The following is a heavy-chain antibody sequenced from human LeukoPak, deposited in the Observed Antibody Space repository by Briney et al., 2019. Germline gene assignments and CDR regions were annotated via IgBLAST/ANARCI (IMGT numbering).Heavy chain of an antibody. CDR3: VLGFLSGSWPFDF. CDR1: GGSVSSDNYY. V-gene: IGHV4-61*01. D-gene: IGHD6-13*01. J-gene: IGHJ4*02. CDR2: IYYNGNT. Sequence: SETLSLTCTVSGGSVSSDNYYWTWIRRPPGKGLEWLAYIYYNGNTNYNPALRTRATISIDTSKNQFCLTLSSMTAADTAVYYCVLGFLSGSWPFDFWGEGTLVTVSS.